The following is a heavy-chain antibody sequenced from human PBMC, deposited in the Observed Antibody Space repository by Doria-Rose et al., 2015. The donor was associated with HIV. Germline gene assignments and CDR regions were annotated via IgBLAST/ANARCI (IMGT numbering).Heavy chain of an antibody. V-gene: IGHV4-59*01. CDR3: ARVLSGTYDY. D-gene: IGHD1-26*01. CDR1: GGSISHYY. J-gene: IGHJ4*02. Sequence: VQLLESGPGLVKPSETLSLTCSVSGGSISHYYWSWIRQPPGKGLEYIGDIFYTGSTNCSPSLKSRVSISIDTSKSRFSLRLSSVTAADTAVYYCARVLSGTYDYWGQGTLVTVSS. CDR2: IFYTGST.